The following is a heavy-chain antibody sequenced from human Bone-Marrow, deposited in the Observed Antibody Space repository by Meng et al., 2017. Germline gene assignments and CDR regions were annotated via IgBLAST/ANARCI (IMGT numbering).Heavy chain of an antibody. D-gene: IGHD3-16*01. CDR1: GFTFDDYA. CDR3: ATSSPTMITFGAIDY. Sequence: SLKISCAASGFTFDDYAMHWVRQAPGKGLEWVSGISWNSGSIGYADSVKGRFTISRDNAKNSLYLQMNSLRAEGTALYYCATSSPTMITFGAIDYWGQGNRV. V-gene: IGHV3-9*01. CDR2: ISWNSGSI. J-gene: IGHJ4*02.